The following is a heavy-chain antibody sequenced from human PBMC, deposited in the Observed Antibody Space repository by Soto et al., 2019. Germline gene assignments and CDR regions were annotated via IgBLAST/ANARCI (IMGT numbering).Heavy chain of an antibody. CDR3: TKVPVSGWYYFDY. Sequence: GGSLRLSCAASGFTFSSYAMSWVRQAPGKGLEWVSAISGSGGSTYYADSVKGRFTISRDNSKNTLYLQMNSLRAEDTAVYYCTKVPVSGWYYFDYWGQGTLVTVSS. CDR2: ISGSGGST. V-gene: IGHV3-23*01. D-gene: IGHD6-19*01. CDR1: GFTFSSYA. J-gene: IGHJ4*02.